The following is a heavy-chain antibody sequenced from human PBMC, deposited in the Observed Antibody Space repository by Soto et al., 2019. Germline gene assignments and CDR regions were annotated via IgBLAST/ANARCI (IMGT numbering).Heavy chain of an antibody. CDR3: ARGLRSVLDY. D-gene: IGHD6-6*01. V-gene: IGHV3-33*01. Sequence: QVQLVESGGGVVQPGGSLSLSCVAPGFIFSNFGMHWVRQAPGKGLEWVAVISSDEKIKQYADSVRGRFAISRDNSKNTLYLQMTSLSAEDTSIYYCARGLRSVLDYWGQGTLVTVSS. CDR2: ISSDEKIK. CDR1: GFIFSNFG. J-gene: IGHJ4*02.